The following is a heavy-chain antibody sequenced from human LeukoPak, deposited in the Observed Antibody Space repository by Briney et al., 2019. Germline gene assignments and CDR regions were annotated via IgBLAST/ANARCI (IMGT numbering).Heavy chain of an antibody. Sequence: SETLSLTCTVSGGSISSYYWNWIRQPAGKGLEWIGRIYSSGDTDYNPSLRSRLTISVDTSKNQFSLKLTSVTASDTAVYYCARRGDVWGQGTMVTVSS. V-gene: IGHV4-4*07. CDR3: ARRGDV. CDR1: GGSISSYY. J-gene: IGHJ3*01. CDR2: IYSSGDT.